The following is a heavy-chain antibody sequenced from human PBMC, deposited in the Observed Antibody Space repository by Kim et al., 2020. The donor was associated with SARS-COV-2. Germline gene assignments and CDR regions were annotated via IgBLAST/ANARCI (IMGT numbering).Heavy chain of an antibody. D-gene: IGHD6-13*01. CDR3: ASLYSSSWYSLDY. J-gene: IGHJ4*02. Sequence: GGSLRLSCAASGFTFSSYWMSWVRQAPGKGLEWVANIKQDGSEKYYVDSVKGRFTISRDNAKNSLYLQMNSLRAEDTAVYYCASLYSSSWYSLDYWGQGTLVTVSS. V-gene: IGHV3-7*03. CDR2: IKQDGSEK. CDR1: GFTFSSYW.